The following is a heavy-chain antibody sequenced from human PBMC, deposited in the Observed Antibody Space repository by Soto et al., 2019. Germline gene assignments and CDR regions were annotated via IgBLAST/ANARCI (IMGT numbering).Heavy chain of an antibody. J-gene: IGHJ4*02. CDR2: FIPIFDTP. D-gene: IGHD3-16*02. CDR1: GGTFNMYA. Sequence: QVQLVQSGAEVRKPGSAVRVSCKASGGTFNMYAMNWVRQAPGQGLEWLAGFIPIFDTPRYSQQFQGRVTISVDESTNTASMELSSLRSEDTAIYYCARSIGSGGVIGGFDYWGQVTLVTVAS. CDR3: ARSIGSGGVIGGFDY. V-gene: IGHV1-69*01.